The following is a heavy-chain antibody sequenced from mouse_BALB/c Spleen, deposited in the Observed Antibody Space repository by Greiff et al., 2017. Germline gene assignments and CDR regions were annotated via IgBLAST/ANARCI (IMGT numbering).Heavy chain of an antibody. D-gene: IGHD2-2*01. Sequence: DVHLVESGAELVKPGASVKLSCTASGFNIKDTYMHWVKQRPEQGLEWIGRIDPANGNTKYDPKFQGKATITADTSSNTAYLQLSSLTSEDTAVYYCADYGYDDYAMDYWGQGTSVTVSS. V-gene: IGHV14-3*02. CDR1: GFNIKDTY. CDR2: IDPANGNT. J-gene: IGHJ4*01. CDR3: ADYGYDDYAMDY.